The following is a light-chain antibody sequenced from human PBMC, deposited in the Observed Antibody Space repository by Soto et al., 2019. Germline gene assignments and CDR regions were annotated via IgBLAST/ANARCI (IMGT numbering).Light chain of an antibody. CDR3: SSYTSSRTLYV. J-gene: IGLJ1*01. CDR1: SSDVGGYNY. V-gene: IGLV2-14*01. CDR2: DVS. Sequence: QSVLNQPASVSGSPGQSITISCTGTSSDVGGYNYVSWYQQHPGRAPELMIYDVSNRPSGVSNRFSGSKSGNTASLTISGLQAEDEADYYCSSYTSSRTLYVFGTGTKGHRP.